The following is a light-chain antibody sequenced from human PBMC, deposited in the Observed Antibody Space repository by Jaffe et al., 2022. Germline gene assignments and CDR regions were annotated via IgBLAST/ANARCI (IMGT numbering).Light chain of an antibody. J-gene: IGKJ2*01. CDR1: QSLLHNNGYNY. V-gene: IGKV2-28*01. CDR3: MQALLTPYT. CDR2: LGS. Sequence: DIVMTQSPLSLPVTPGEPASISCRSSQSLLHNNGYNYLDWYLQKPGQSPQLLIYLGSNRASGVPDRFSGSGSGTDFTLKISRVEPEDVGVYYCMQALLTPYTFGQGTKLEIK.